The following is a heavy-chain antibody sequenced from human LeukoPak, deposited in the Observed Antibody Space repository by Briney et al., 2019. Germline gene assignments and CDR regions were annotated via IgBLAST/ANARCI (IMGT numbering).Heavy chain of an antibody. CDR2: IRTDGTST. J-gene: IGHJ4*02. CDR1: GFTFSYYW. CDR3: ARDRFCTTDRCSDF. Sequence: GGSLRLSCVASGFTFSYYWMHWVRQAPGKGLVWVARIRTDGTSTTYADSVKGRFTISRDNAKNTLYLQMNNLRVEDTAVYYCARDRFCTTDRCSDFWGQGTLVTVSS. D-gene: IGHD2-8*01. V-gene: IGHV3-74*03.